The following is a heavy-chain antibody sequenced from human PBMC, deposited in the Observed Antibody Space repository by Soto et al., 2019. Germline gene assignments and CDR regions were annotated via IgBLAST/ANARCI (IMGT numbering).Heavy chain of an antibody. D-gene: IGHD3-22*01. CDR1: GFTFSSYS. Sequence: EVQLVESGGGLVKPGGSLRLSCAASGFTFSSYSMNWVRQAPGKGLEWVSSISSSSSYIYYADSVKGRFTISRDNAKNSLYLQMNSLRAEDTAVYYCARDSYYDSSGYYSYGYWGQGTLVTVSS. CDR3: ARDSYYDSSGYYSYGY. V-gene: IGHV3-21*01. CDR2: ISSSSSYI. J-gene: IGHJ4*02.